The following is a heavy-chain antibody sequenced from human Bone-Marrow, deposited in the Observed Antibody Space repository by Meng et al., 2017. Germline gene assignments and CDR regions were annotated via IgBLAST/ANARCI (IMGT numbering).Heavy chain of an antibody. D-gene: IGHD5-18*01. CDR1: GGSFSGYY. CDR2: INHSGST. Sequence: SETLSLPCAVYGGSFSGYYWSWIRQPPGKELEWIGEINHSGSTNYNPSLKSRVTVSVDTSKKQFSLKRSSVTAADTAVYYCARDMGFKPDTAMVRLYYFDYWGQGTLVTVSS. V-gene: IGHV4-34*01. CDR3: ARDMGFKPDTAMVRLYYFDY. J-gene: IGHJ4*02.